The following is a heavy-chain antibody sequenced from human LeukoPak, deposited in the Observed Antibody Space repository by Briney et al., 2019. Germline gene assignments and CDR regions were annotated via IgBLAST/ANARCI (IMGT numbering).Heavy chain of an antibody. D-gene: IGHD2-15*01. V-gene: IGHV1-18*01. CDR2: ISAYNGIT. Sequence: ASVKVSCKASGYTFTTYGISWVRQAPGQGLEWMGWISAYNGITNYAQKFQGRVTMTTDTSTSTAYMELRSLRSEDTAVYYCATDLGGGSGQLDYWGQGTLVTVSS. J-gene: IGHJ4*02. CDR1: GYTFTTYG. CDR3: ATDLGGGSGQLDY.